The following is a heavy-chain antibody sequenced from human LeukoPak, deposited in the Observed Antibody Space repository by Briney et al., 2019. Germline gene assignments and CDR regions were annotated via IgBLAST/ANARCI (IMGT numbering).Heavy chain of an antibody. Sequence: SETLSLTCAVYVGSFSGYYWSWIRQPPGKGLEWIGEINHSGSTNYNPSLKSRVTISVDTSKNQFSLKLSSVTAADTAVYYCARGLYCSGGSCYPYYYYYGMDVWGKGTTVTVSS. V-gene: IGHV4-34*01. J-gene: IGHJ6*04. D-gene: IGHD2-15*01. CDR1: VGSFSGYY. CDR3: ARGLYCSGGSCYPYYYYYGMDV. CDR2: INHSGST.